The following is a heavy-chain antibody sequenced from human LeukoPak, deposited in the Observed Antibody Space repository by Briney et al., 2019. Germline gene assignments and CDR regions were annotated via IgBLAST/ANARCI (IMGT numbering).Heavy chain of an antibody. J-gene: IGHJ6*02. D-gene: IGHD3-3*01. CDR3: ARDLYYDFWSGYYSWDDYYYGMDV. Sequence: ASVKVSCKASGYTFTSYPISWVRQAPGQGFEWMGWITTYNGNTNYAQKLQGRVTMTTDTSTSTAYMELRSLRSDDTAVYYCARDLYYDFWSGYYSWDDYYYGMDVWGQGTTVTVSS. V-gene: IGHV1-18*01. CDR2: ITTYNGNT. CDR1: GYTFTSYP.